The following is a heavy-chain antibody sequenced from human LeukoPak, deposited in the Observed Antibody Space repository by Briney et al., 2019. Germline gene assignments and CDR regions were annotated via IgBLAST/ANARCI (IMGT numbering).Heavy chain of an antibody. V-gene: IGHV3-21*04. Sequence: GGSLRLSCAASKFTFSSYSMNWVRQAPGKGLEWVSSINSYSSYIYYADSVKGRFTISRDNAKNSLYLQMNSLRPEDTALYYCTKSSLYYDYSLDYWGQGTLVTVSS. J-gene: IGHJ4*02. CDR1: KFTFSSYS. CDR3: TKSSLYYDYSLDY. CDR2: INSYSSYI. D-gene: IGHD3-22*01.